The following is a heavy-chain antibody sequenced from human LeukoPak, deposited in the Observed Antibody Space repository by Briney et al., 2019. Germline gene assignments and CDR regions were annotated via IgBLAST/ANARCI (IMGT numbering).Heavy chain of an antibody. CDR3: ATGLPMVQGVIFGY. CDR1: GFTVSSNY. V-gene: IGHV3-23*01. D-gene: IGHD3-10*01. Sequence: GGSLRLSCAASGFTVSSNYMGWVRQAPGKGLEWVSAISGSGGSTYYADSVKGRFTISRDNSMNTLYLQMNSLRAEDTAVYYCATGLPMVQGVIFGYWGQGTLVTVSS. J-gene: IGHJ4*02. CDR2: ISGSGGST.